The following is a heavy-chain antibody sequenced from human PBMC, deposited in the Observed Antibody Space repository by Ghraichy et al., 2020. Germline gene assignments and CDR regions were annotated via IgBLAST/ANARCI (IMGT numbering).Heavy chain of an antibody. CDR1: GYTFTSYG. V-gene: IGHV1-18*01. CDR3: ARRAGAYYYDSSGHYAFDI. D-gene: IGHD3-22*01. Sequence: ASGKVSCKASGYTFTSYGISWVRQAPGQGLEWMGWISAYNGNTNYAQKLQGRVTMTTDTSTSTAYMELRSLRSDDTAVYYCARRAGAYYYDSSGHYAFDIWGQGTMVTVSS. J-gene: IGHJ3*02. CDR2: ISAYNGNT.